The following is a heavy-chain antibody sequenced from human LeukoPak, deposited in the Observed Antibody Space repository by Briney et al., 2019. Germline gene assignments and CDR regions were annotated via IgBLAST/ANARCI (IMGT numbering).Heavy chain of an antibody. CDR2: IYTSGST. J-gene: IGHJ4*02. Sequence: SETLSLTCTVSGDSISTSNSYWGWIRQPPGKGLEWIGRIYTSGSTNYNPSLKSRVTISVDTSKNQFSLKLSSVTAADTAVYYCARETDYYGSGSPDYWGQGTLVTVSS. CDR1: GDSISTSNSY. V-gene: IGHV4-39*07. D-gene: IGHD3-10*01. CDR3: ARETDYYGSGSPDY.